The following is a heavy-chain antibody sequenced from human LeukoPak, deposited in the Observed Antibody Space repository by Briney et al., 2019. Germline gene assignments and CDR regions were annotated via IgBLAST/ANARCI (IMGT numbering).Heavy chain of an antibody. D-gene: IGHD2-21*01. CDR3: ARGLSGDHAHAFDI. V-gene: IGHV4-34*01. CDR2: INHSGST. Sequence: KSSETLSLTCAVYGGSFSGYYWSWIRQPPGKGLEWIGEINHSGSTNYNPSLKSRVTISVDTSKNQFSLKLSSVTAADTAVYYCARGLSGDHAHAFDIWGQGTMVTVSS. J-gene: IGHJ3*02. CDR1: GGSFSGYY.